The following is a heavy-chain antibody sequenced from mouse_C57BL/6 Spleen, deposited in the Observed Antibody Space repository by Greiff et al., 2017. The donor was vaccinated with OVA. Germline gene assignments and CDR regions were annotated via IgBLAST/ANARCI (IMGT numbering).Heavy chain of an antibody. CDR2: ISSGGSYT. J-gene: IGHJ2*01. V-gene: IGHV5-6*01. D-gene: IGHD1-1*01. Sequence: EVQLVESGGDLVKPGGSLKLSCAASGFTFSSYGMSWVRQTPDKRLEWVATISSGGSYTYYPDSVKGRFTISRDNAKNTLYLQMSSLTSEDTAMYYCASDYGSSHFGDWGKGTTLTVSS. CDR3: ASDYGSSHFGD. CDR1: GFTFSSYG.